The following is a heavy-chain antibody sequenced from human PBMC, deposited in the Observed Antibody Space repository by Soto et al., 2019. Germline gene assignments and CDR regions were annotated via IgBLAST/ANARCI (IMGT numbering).Heavy chain of an antibody. CDR1: GFTFSDYY. V-gene: IGHV3-11*01. CDR2: ISSSGSTI. D-gene: IGHD3-3*01. Sequence: GGSLRLSFAASGFTFSDYYMSWIRQAPGKGLEWVSYISSSGSTIYYADSVKGRFTISRDNAKNSLYLQMNSLRAEDTAVYYCARVPFWIGYYFDYWGQGTLVTVSS. CDR3: ARVPFWIGYYFDY. J-gene: IGHJ4*02.